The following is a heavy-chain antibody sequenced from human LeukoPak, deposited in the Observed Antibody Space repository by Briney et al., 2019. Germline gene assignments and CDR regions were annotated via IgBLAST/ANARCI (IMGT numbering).Heavy chain of an antibody. CDR3: ACLTTMGRYWFDP. D-gene: IGHD4-23*01. Sequence: SETLSLTCAVSGGSISSSNWWTWVRQPPGKGLEWIGEINHSGSTNYNPSLKSRVTISVDTSKNQFSLKLSSVTAADTAVYYCACLTTMGRYWFDPWGQGTLVTVSS. V-gene: IGHV4-4*02. J-gene: IGHJ5*02. CDR2: INHSGST. CDR1: GGSISSSNW.